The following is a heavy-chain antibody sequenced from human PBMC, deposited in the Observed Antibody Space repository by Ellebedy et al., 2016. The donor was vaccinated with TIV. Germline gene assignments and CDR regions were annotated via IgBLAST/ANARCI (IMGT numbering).Heavy chain of an antibody. CDR2: IVGSGGGI. D-gene: IGHD5-18*01. CDR3: ARDRTPGDGYWVFDQ. V-gene: IGHV3-23*01. J-gene: IGHJ4*02. CDR1: GFTFSRYA. Sequence: PGGSLRLSCAASGFTFSRYAMTWVRQAPGQGLEWVSGIVGSGGGIFYADSVKGRFTISRDNSKSTVDLQMNSLRAEDTAIYYCARDRTPGDGYWVFDQWGQGDLVTVSS.